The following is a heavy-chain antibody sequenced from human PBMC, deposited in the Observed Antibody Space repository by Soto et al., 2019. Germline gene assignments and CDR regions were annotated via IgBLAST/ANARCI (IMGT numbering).Heavy chain of an antibody. CDR1: GGSISSSSYY. J-gene: IGHJ4*02. CDR3: ARHGGYCTNGVCYGKYFDY. CDR2: IYYSGST. V-gene: IGHV4-39*01. D-gene: IGHD2-8*01. Sequence: QLQLQESGPGLVKPSETLSLTCTVSGGSISSSSYYWGWIRQPPGKGLEWIGSIYYSGSTYYNPSLTRRVTISVDTSKNQFSLKLSSVTAADTAVYYCARHGGYCTNGVCYGKYFDYWGQGTLVTVSS.